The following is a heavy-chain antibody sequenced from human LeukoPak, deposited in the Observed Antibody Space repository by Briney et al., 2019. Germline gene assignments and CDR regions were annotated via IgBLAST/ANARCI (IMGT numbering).Heavy chain of an antibody. CDR3: ARRPSIAARGWFDP. V-gene: IGHV4-34*01. D-gene: IGHD6-6*01. J-gene: IGHJ5*02. CDR1: GGSFSGYY. Sequence: SETLSLTCAVYGGSFSGYYWSWIRQPPGKGLEWIGEINHSGSTNYNPSLKSRVTISVDTSKNQFSLKLSSVTAADTAVYYCARRPSIAARGWFDPWGQGTLVTVSS. CDR2: INHSGST.